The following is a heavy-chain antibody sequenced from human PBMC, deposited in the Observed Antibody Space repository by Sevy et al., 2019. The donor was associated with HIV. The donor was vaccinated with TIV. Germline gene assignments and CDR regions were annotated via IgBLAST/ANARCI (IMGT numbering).Heavy chain of an antibody. CDR1: GFTFSSYW. Sequence: GGSLRLSCAASGFTFSSYWMHWVRQAPGKGLVWVSRINSDGSSTSYADSVKGRFTISRDNAKNTLYLQMNSLTAEDTAVYYCARGGWVFGFGDFTYSNRYGMDVWGQGTTVTVSS. D-gene: IGHD3-10*01. CDR3: ARGGWVFGFGDFTYSNRYGMDV. V-gene: IGHV3-74*01. CDR2: INSDGSST. J-gene: IGHJ6*02.